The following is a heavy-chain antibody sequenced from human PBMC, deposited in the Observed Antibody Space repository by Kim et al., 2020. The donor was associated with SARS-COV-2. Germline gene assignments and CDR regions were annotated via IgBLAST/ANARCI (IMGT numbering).Heavy chain of an antibody. Sequence: TKYSQKFQGRVTITRDTSASTAYMELSSLRSEDTAVYYCASSYRGSPTDYWGQGTLVTVSS. J-gene: IGHJ4*02. CDR3: ASSYRGSPTDY. V-gene: IGHV1-3*01. CDR2: T. D-gene: IGHD2-2*01.